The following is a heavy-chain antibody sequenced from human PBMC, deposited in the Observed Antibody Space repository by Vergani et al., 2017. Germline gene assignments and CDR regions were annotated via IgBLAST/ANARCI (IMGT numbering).Heavy chain of an antibody. D-gene: IGHD3-22*01. J-gene: IGHJ4*02. CDR3: ARTLSDSRGYYLDY. Sequence: QVTLKESGPALVKPTQTLTLTCTFSGFSLTTYGMRVSWIRQPPGKALEWLARIDWDDDTYYRTSLRTRLTNSKDTFKNQVALTMTNMDPVDTATYYCARTLSDSRGYYLDYWGQGTLVTVSS. V-gene: IGHV2-70*04. CDR2: IDWDDDT. CDR1: GFSLTTYGMR.